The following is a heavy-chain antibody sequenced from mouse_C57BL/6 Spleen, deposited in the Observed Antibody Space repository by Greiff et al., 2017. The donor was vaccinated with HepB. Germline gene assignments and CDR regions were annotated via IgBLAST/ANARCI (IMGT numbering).Heavy chain of an antibody. CDR2: IYPGDGDT. CDR3: ARWGGFAY. V-gene: IGHV1-80*01. CDR1: GYAFSSYW. Sequence: QVQLKESGAELVKPGASVKISCKASGYAFSSYWMNWVKQRPGKGLEWIGQIYPGDGDTNNNGKFKGKATLTADKSSSTAYMQLSSLTSEDSAVYCCARWGGFAYWGQGTLVTVSA. J-gene: IGHJ3*01.